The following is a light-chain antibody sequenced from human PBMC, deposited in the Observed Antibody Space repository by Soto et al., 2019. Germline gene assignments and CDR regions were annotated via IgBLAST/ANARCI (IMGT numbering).Light chain of an antibody. V-gene: IGKV1-5*03. CDR2: RSS. CDR1: QTISNY. J-gene: IGKJ1*01. Sequence: DIQMTQSPSTLSASVGDRVTITCRASQTISNYLTWYQQRPGKAPKLLIYRSSILQNGVPSRFSGSGSGTEFTLTISSLQPDDFATYYCQQYYIYATFGQCTRVEI. CDR3: QQYYIYAT.